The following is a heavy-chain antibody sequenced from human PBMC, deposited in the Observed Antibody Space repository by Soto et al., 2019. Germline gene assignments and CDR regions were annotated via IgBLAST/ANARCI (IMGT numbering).Heavy chain of an antibody. J-gene: IGHJ4*02. D-gene: IGHD5-12*01. CDR2: ISPSSGNI. CDR1: GFTFSSYS. V-gene: IGHV3-48*01. CDR3: ARAAYNSGPGY. Sequence: RGSLRLSCAASGFTFSSYSMDWVRQAPGKGLEWVSYISPSSGNIHYADSVKGRFTISRDNAKNSLYLQMDSLRGEDTAVYYCARAAYNSGPGYWGQGTLVTVSS.